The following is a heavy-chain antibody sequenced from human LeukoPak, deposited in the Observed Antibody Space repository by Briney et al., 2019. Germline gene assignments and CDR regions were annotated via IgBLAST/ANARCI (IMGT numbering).Heavy chain of an antibody. D-gene: IGHD2-2*01. V-gene: IGHV4-34*01. CDR2: INHSGST. Sequence: SETLSLTCAVYGGSFSGYYWSWIRQPPGKGLEWIGEINHSGSTNYNPSLKSRVTISVDTSKNQFSLKLSSVTAADTAVYYCARLPGEACSSTSCYEGADYWGQGTLVTVSS. CDR1: GGSFSGYY. J-gene: IGHJ4*02. CDR3: ARLPGEACSSTSCYEGADY.